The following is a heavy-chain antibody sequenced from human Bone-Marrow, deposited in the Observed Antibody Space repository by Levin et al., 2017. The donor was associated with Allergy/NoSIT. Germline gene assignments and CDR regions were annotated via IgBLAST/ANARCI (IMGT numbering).Heavy chain of an antibody. CDR3: AKEWARSNGWPLDY. V-gene: IGHV3-23*01. CDR1: GFTFSSYA. D-gene: IGHD6-19*01. CDR2: ISGSGGST. J-gene: IGHJ4*02. Sequence: PGGSLRLSCAASGFTFSSYAMTWVRQAPGKGLEWVSTISGSGGSTYYADFVKGRFTISRDKSDNTLYLQMNSLRDEDTAVYYCAKEWARSNGWPLDYWGQGTLVTVSS.